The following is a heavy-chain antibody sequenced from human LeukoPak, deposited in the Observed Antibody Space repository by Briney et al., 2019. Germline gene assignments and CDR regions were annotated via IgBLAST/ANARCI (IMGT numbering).Heavy chain of an antibody. J-gene: IGHJ6*02. D-gene: IGHD1-1*01. Sequence: GGSLRLSCAASGFTFSSYWMSWVRQAPGKGLEWVANIKQDGSEKYYVDSVKGRFTISRDNAKNSLYLQMNSLRAEDTAAYYCARGKLERPYYYYYGMDVWGQGTTVAVSS. CDR3: ARGKLERPYYYYYGMDV. V-gene: IGHV3-7*01. CDR2: IKQDGSEK. CDR1: GFTFSSYW.